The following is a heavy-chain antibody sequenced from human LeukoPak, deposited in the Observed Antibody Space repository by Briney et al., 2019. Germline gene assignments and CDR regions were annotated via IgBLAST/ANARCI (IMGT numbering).Heavy chain of an antibody. CDR3: ARPLRVNCGMDV. CDR2: IYYDGST. Sequence: GGSLRLSCAASGFTVSSNYMSWVRQTPGKGLEWVSIIYYDGSTYYADSVKGRFTISRDNSKNTMYLQMNSLRAEDTAVYYCARPLRVNCGMDVWGQGTTVTVSS. V-gene: IGHV3-53*01. CDR1: GFTVSSNY. J-gene: IGHJ6*02. D-gene: IGHD3-3*01.